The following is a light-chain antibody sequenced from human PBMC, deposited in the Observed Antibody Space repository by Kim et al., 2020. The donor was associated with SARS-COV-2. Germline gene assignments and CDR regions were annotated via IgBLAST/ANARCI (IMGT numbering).Light chain of an antibody. CDR1: SFNIGNNY. V-gene: IGLV1-51*01. Sequence: QSVLTQPPSVSAAPGQKVTISCSGSSFNIGNNYVSWYQQLPGTAPKLLIYDNNKRPSGIPDQFSGSKSGTSATLGITGLQTGDEADYYCGTWDSSLSAGVFGGGTKLTVL. CDR2: DNN. CDR3: GTWDSSLSAGV. J-gene: IGLJ3*02.